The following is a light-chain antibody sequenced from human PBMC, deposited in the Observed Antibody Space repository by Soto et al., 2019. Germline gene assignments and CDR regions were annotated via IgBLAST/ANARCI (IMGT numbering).Light chain of an antibody. CDR2: GAS. Sequence: EIVLTQSPGTLSLSPGERATLSCRASQTISTGLAWYQQKPGQSPRLVIWGASDRATGIPARFSGSGSGTDFTLTISSLEPEDFAVYYCQQRSALPVTFCQGTKLEIK. CDR3: QQRSALPVT. V-gene: IGKV3-11*01. CDR1: QTISTG. J-gene: IGKJ2*01.